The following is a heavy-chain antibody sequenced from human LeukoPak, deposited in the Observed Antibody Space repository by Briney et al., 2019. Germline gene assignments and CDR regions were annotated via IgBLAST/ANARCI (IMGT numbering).Heavy chain of an antibody. Sequence: PGGSLRLSCAASGFSFSSYSMSWVRQAPGKGLEWVSDISGSGGSTYYADSVKGRFTISRDNSRNTLYLQMNSLRAEDTAVYYCAYPSGSLYYYYGMDVWGQGTTVTVSS. D-gene: IGHD1-26*01. CDR1: GFSFSSYS. CDR3: AYPSGSLYYYYGMDV. V-gene: IGHV3-23*01. J-gene: IGHJ6*02. CDR2: ISGSGGST.